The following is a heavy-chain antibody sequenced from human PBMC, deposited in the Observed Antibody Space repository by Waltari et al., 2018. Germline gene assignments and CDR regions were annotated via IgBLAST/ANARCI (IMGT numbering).Heavy chain of an antibody. CDR3: ARDDTDY. V-gene: IGHV4-61*02. CDR2: IYTSGST. J-gene: IGHJ4*02. CDR1: GGSISSGSYY. Sequence: QVQLQESGPGLVKPSQTLSPTCTVPGGSISSGSYYWSWIRQPAGKGLEWIGRIYTSGSTNYNPSLKSRVTISVDTSKNQFSLKLSSVTAADTAVYYCARDDTDYWGQGTLVTVSS.